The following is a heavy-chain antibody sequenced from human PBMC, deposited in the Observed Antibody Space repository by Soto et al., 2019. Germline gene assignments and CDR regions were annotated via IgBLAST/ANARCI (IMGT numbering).Heavy chain of an antibody. Sequence: QLQLQESGPGLVKPSETLSLTCSVSGGSISSSSYYWGWIRQPPGKGLEWIGNIYYSGSTYYNPSLKSRVTISVDTSKNQFSLKLSSVTAADTAVYYCARRESYDILTGYYHFAYWGQGTLVTVSS. J-gene: IGHJ4*02. CDR1: GGSISSSSYY. D-gene: IGHD3-9*01. CDR2: IYYSGST. CDR3: ARRESYDILTGYYHFAY. V-gene: IGHV4-39*01.